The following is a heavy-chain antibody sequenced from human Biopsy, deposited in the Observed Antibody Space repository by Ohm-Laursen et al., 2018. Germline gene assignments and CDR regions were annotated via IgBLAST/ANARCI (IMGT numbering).Heavy chain of an antibody. V-gene: IGHV2-70*11. D-gene: IGHD6-13*01. CDR2: VDWDDYK. J-gene: IGHJ6*02. Sequence: TQTLTLTCSFSGFSLSARGMCVSWIRQAPGKALEWLARVDWDDYKDYSASLQTKLSISKDTSNDQVVLTVNNVDPADTATYYCARTPILIVSAGLVYRHRKHLQGMDVWGQGIAVTVS. CDR1: GFSLSARGMC. CDR3: ARTPILIVSAGLVYRHRKHLQGMDV.